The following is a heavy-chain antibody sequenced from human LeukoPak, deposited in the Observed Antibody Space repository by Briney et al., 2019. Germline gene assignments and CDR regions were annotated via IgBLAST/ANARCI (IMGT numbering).Heavy chain of an antibody. J-gene: IGHJ4*02. V-gene: IGHV1-18*01. CDR1: GYTFTSYG. D-gene: IGHD6-19*01. CDR2: ISAYNGNT. CDR3: ARDHLRAVAGRRNDY. Sequence: AASVKVSCKASGYTFTSYGISWVRQAPGQGLEWMGWISAYNGNTNYAQKLQGRVTMTTDTSTSTAYMELRSLRSDDTAVYYCARDHLRAVAGRRNDYWGQGTLVTVSS.